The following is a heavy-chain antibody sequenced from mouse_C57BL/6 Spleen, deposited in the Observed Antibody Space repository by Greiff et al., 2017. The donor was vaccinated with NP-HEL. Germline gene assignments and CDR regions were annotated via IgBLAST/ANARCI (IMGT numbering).Heavy chain of an antibody. CDR3: AREAVVATWDAMDY. CDR2: INYDGSST. Sequence: EVKLVESEGGLVQPGSSMKLSCTASGFTFSDYYMAWVRQVPEKGLEWVANINYDGSSTYYLDSLKSRFIISRDNAKNILYLQMSSLKSEDTATYYCAREAVVATWDAMDYWGQGTSVTVSS. D-gene: IGHD1-1*01. V-gene: IGHV5-16*01. J-gene: IGHJ4*01. CDR1: GFTFSDYY.